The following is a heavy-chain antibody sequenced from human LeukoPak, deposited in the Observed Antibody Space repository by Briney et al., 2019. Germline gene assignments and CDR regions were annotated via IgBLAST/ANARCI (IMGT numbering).Heavy chain of an antibody. CDR2: ISGSGGST. D-gene: IGHD5-12*01. J-gene: IGHJ4*02. CDR3: AKDTSGYDPGHYDY. CDR1: GFTFSSYA. Sequence: GGSLRLSCAASGFTFSSYAMSWVRQAPGKGLKWVSAISGSGGSTYYADSVKGRFTISRDNSKNTLYLQMNSLRAEDTAVYYCAKDTSGYDPGHYDYWGQGTLVTVSS. V-gene: IGHV3-23*01.